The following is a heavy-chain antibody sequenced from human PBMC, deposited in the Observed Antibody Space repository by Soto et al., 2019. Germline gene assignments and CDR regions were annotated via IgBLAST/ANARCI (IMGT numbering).Heavy chain of an antibody. CDR3: ARHHAIAEFDY. D-gene: IGHD6-13*01. CDR1: GGTFSSYT. Sequence: QVQLVQSGAEVKKPGSSVTVSCKASGGTFSSYTISWVRQAPGQGLEWMGRIIPILGIANYAQKFQGRVTITADKSTSTAYMELSSLRSEDTAVYYCARHHAIAEFDYWGQGTLVTVSS. J-gene: IGHJ4*02. V-gene: IGHV1-69*02. CDR2: IIPILGIA.